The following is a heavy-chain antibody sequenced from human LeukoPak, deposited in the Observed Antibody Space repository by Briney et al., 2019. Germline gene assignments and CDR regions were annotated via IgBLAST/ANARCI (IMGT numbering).Heavy chain of an antibody. Sequence: GGSLRLSCAASGFTFSSYWMSWVRQAPGKGLEWVANIKQDGSEKYYVDSVKGRFTISRDNAKNSLYLQMNSLSAEDTAVYYCARDAAREEQQLPRFDPWGQGTLVTVSS. CDR3: ARDAAREEQQLPRFDP. CDR2: IKQDGSEK. D-gene: IGHD6-13*01. CDR1: GFTFSSYW. J-gene: IGHJ5*02. V-gene: IGHV3-7*01.